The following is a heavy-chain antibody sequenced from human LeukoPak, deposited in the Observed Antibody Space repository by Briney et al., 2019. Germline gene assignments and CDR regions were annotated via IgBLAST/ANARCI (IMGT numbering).Heavy chain of an antibody. J-gene: IGHJ5*02. CDR2: INPNSGVT. D-gene: IGHD6-13*01. CDR1: GYTFTDYY. CDR3: ARDSASGYGHWFDP. V-gene: IGHV1-2*02. Sequence: WASVKVSCKASGYTFTDYYIHWVRQAPGQGLEWMGWINPNSGVTKYALRFQGRVTMTRDTSIKTAYMEVSRLRSDDTAVYFCARDSASGYGHWFDPWGQGALVTVSS.